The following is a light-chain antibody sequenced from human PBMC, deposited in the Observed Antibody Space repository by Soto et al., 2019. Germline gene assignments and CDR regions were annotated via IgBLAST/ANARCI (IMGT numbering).Light chain of an antibody. CDR1: QSVSSNY. CDR2: GAS. V-gene: IGKV3-20*01. Sequence: EIVLTQSPGTLSLSPGERATLSCRASQSVSSNYLAWYQQKPGQAPRLLIYGASSRATGIPDRFIGSGSGTDFTLTISRLEPEDFAVYYCQQYDGTPRVTFGGGTKVEIK. CDR3: QQYDGTPRVT. J-gene: IGKJ4*01.